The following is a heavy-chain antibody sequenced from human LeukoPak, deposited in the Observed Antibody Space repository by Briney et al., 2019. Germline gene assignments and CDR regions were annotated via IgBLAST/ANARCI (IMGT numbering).Heavy chain of an antibody. CDR1: GGSISSGNYY. Sequence: PSETLSLTCTVSGGSISSGNYYWNWIRQPAGKGLEWIGRFHTSGSTKYNPSLKSRVTISVDTSKNQFSLKLSSVTAADTAVYYCAKERGSAYAGYYYYYYMDVWGKGTTVTVSS. CDR3: AKERGSAYAGYYYYYYMDV. J-gene: IGHJ6*03. CDR2: FHTSGST. D-gene: IGHD2-2*01. V-gene: IGHV4-61*02.